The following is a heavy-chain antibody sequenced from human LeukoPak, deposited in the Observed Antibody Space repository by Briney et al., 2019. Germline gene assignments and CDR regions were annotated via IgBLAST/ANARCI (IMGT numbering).Heavy chain of an antibody. CDR1: GFTVSSNY. D-gene: IGHD6-19*01. V-gene: IGHV3-11*01. J-gene: IGHJ4*02. CDR2: ISSSGSTI. CDR3: AKDAPGAGGFDY. Sequence: GGSLRLSCAASGFTVSSNYMSWVRQAPGKGLEWVSYISSSGSTIYYADSVKGRFTISRDNAKNSLYLQTNSLRAEDTAVYYCAKDAPGAGGFDYWGQGTLVTVSS.